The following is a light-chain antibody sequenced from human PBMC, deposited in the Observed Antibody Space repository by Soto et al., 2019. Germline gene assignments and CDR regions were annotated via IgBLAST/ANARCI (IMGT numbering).Light chain of an antibody. CDR2: AAS. Sequence: DIQVTQSTSSLSASIGGRVTITCRASQSISNFLNWYQQRPGKAPKLLIYAASTLHSGVPSRFSGSGSGTDFTLTISSLQPEDFATYYCQQSHHSPRTFGQGTKVDIK. J-gene: IGKJ1*01. CDR3: QQSHHSPRT. CDR1: QSISNF. V-gene: IGKV1-39*01.